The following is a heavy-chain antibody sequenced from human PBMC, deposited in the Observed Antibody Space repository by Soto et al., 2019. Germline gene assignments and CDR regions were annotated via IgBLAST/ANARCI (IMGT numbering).Heavy chain of an antibody. CDR3: ARGGQWDFLGDY. CDR2: ISAYNGNT. V-gene: IGHV1-18*03. D-gene: IGHD1-26*01. Sequence: QVQLVQSGAEVKKPGASVKVSCKASGYSFTRYYINWVRQAPGQGLEWMGWISAYNGNTHYEEKLQGRVTLTTDTTTSTAYMELRSLISDDMAVEFCARGGQWDFLGDYWGQGTLVTVSS. J-gene: IGHJ4*02. CDR1: GYSFTRYY.